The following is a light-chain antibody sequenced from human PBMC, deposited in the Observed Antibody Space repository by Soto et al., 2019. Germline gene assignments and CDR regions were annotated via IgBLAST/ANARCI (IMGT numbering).Light chain of an antibody. CDR3: QQSYSTPPWT. Sequence: DVQMTQSPSSLSASVGDRVTITCRASQSISSYLNWYQQKPGKAPKLLIYAASSLQSGVPSRFSGSGSGTDFTLTISSLQPEEFATYYCQQSYSTPPWTSGQGPKVDIK. J-gene: IGKJ1*01. CDR2: AAS. CDR1: QSISSY. V-gene: IGKV1-39*01.